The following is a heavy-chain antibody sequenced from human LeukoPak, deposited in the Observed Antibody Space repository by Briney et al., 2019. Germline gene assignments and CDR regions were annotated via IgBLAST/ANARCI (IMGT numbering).Heavy chain of an antibody. D-gene: IGHD1-26*01. Sequence: GGSLRLSCAASGFTFSSYAMHWVRQAPGKGLEWVAVISYDGSNKYYADSVKGRFTISRDNSKNTPYLQMNSLRAEDTAVYYCAKNPGGSYSGTMDVWGQGTTVTVSS. CDR2: ISYDGSNK. J-gene: IGHJ6*02. V-gene: IGHV3-30-3*02. CDR3: AKNPGGSYSGTMDV. CDR1: GFTFSSYA.